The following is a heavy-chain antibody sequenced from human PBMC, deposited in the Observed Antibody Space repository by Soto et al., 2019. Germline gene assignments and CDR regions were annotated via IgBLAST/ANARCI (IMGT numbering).Heavy chain of an antibody. CDR3: ARGDCGQDVGYHSYDI. Sequence: GESPKIFCQSLDYPFAAFWIALVRQMPGKKGQEMGVIIRRASDVKYTAPFEGQVTISAEKSNNTAFLQWSSLRAADTAVYYCARGDCGQDVGYHSYDIWGQGTMVTVSS. D-gene: IGHD2-21*01. J-gene: IGHJ3*02. V-gene: IGHV5-51*01. CDR2: IIRRASDV. CDR1: DYPFAAFW.